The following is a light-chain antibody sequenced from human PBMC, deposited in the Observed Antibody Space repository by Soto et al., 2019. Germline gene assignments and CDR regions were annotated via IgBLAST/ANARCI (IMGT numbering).Light chain of an antibody. CDR2: RAS. CDR1: QSLGGN. V-gene: IGKV3-15*01. CDR3: QQYSNWPPWT. J-gene: IGKJ1*01. Sequence: EIVMTQSPATLAVSPGDTATLSCWASQSLGGNLAWYQQKPGQAPRLLIFRASSRATGVPARFSAGGSGTEFTLTISGLQSDDFAVYYCQQYSNWPPWTFGPGTKVDIK.